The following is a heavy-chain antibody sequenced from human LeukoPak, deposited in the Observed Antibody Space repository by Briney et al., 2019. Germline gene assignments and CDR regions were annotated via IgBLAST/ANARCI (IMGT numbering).Heavy chain of an antibody. J-gene: IGHJ4*02. V-gene: IGHV4-39*01. CDR2: IYYSGST. D-gene: IGHD6-13*01. Sequence: SETLSLTCTVSGGSISSSSYYWGLIRQPPGKGLEWIGSIYYSGSTYYNPSLKSRVTISVDTSKNQFSLKLSSVTAADTAVYYCARLGANIAAAGTVDYWGQGTLVTVSS. CDR3: ARLGANIAAAGTVDY. CDR1: GGSISSSSYY.